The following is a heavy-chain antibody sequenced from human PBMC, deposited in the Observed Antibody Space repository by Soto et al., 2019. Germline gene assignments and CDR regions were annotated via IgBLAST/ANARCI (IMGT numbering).Heavy chain of an antibody. Sequence: QVQLVESGGGVVQPGRSLRLSCAASGFTFSSYGMHWVRQAPGKGLEWVAVIWYDGSNKYYADSVKGRFTISRDNSKNTLALQMNSLRPEETAVYYCARDRRGGVRGDETPDYWGQGTLVTVSS. D-gene: IGHD3-10*01. V-gene: IGHV3-33*01. CDR3: ARDRRGGVRGDETPDY. CDR1: GFTFSSYG. J-gene: IGHJ4*02. CDR2: IWYDGSNK.